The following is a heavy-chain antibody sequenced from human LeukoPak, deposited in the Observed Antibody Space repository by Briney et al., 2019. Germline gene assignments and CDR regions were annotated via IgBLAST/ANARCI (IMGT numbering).Heavy chain of an antibody. CDR2: INHSGSA. CDR1: GGSFSGYY. J-gene: IGHJ4*02. Sequence: PSETLSLTCAVSGGSFSGYYWTWIRQPPGKGLEWIGEINHSGSANYNPSLKSRVTISLDTSKNQFSLKLSSVTAADTAVYYCARGGDGYNYFDSWGQGILVTVSS. D-gene: IGHD5-24*01. V-gene: IGHV4-34*01. CDR3: ARGGDGYNYFDS.